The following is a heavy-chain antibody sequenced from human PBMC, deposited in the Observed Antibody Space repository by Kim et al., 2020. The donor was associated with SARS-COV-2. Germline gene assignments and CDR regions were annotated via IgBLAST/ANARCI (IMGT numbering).Heavy chain of an antibody. Sequence: GGSLRLSCAASGFTFSTYAMSWVRQAPGKGLEWVSAISDIGGSLKYADSVKGRFTISRDNSKNTVYLQMNSLRGEDTAVYYCAKDPGGHLPPCYIDLWGRGTMVTVSS. CDR1: GFTFSTYA. CDR2: ISDIGGSL. J-gene: IGHJ2*01. CDR3: AKDPGGHLPPCYIDL. V-gene: IGHV3-23*01. D-gene: IGHD3-10*01.